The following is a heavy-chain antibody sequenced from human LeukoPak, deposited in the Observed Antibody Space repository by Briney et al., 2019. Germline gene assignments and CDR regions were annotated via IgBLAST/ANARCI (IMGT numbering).Heavy chain of an antibody. V-gene: IGHV1-18*01. D-gene: IGHD3-10*01. Sequence: ASVKVSCKASGYTFTSYGISWVRQAPGQGLEWMGWISAYNGNTNYAQKLQGRVTLTTDTSTSTAYMELRSLRSDDTAVYYCASVTYYYGSGSYSHWFDPWGQGTLVTVSS. J-gene: IGHJ5*02. CDR3: ASVTYYYGSGSYSHWFDP. CDR1: GYTFTSYG. CDR2: ISAYNGNT.